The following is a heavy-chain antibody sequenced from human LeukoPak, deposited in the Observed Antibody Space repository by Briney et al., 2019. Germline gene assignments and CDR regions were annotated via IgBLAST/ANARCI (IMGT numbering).Heavy chain of an antibody. Sequence: GALRLSCAASGFTFSSYVMHWVRQAPGKGLEWVAIISYDGSNEYYADSVKGRFTISRDNSKNTLYLQMNSLRAEDTAVYYCARDGSGRVPEMSAPDYWGQGTLVTVSS. CDR3: ARDGSGRVPEMSAPDY. CDR1: GFTFSSYV. J-gene: IGHJ4*02. CDR2: ISYDGSNE. D-gene: IGHD3-10*01. V-gene: IGHV3-30*04.